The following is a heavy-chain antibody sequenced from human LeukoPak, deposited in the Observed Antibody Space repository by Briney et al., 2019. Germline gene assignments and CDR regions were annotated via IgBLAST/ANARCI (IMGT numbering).Heavy chain of an antibody. V-gene: IGHV3-23*01. CDR3: AKGGRGSSGYYAFSY. CDR1: GFTFSNSA. CDR2: ISGSGGNT. Sequence: GGSLRLSCAASGFTFSNSAMTWVRQAPGKGLEWVSSISGSGGNTYYIDSGKGRFTISRHNSKDTLYLHMNSLRAEDTAIYYCAKGGRGSSGYYAFSYWGQGTLVTVSS. D-gene: IGHD3-22*01. J-gene: IGHJ4*02.